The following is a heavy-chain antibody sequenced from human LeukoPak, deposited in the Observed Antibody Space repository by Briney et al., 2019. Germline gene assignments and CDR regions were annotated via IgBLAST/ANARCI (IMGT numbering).Heavy chain of an antibody. CDR1: NYTFSNYG. J-gene: IGHJ1*01. V-gene: IGHV1-18*01. CDR3: ARDSSAFYGSEYFQH. D-gene: IGHD2/OR15-2a*01. Sequence: ASVKVSCKTSNYTFSNYGITWVRQAPGQGLEWMGWIGAYSGNSEFAQKFLGRVTMTTDVSSGTAYMELTNLTPDDTAVFFCARDSSAFYGSEYFQHWGQGTLVTVSS. CDR2: IGAYSGNS.